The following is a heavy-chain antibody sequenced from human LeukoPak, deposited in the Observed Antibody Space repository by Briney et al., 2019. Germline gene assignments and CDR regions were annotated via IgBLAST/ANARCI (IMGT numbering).Heavy chain of an antibody. CDR2: ISGSGGST. CDR3: AKDQLIVGATTAGY. Sequence: PGGSLRLSCAASGFTFSSYAMSWARQAPGKGLEWVSAISGSGGSTYYADSVKGRFTISRDNFKNTLYLQMNSLRAEDTAVYYCAKDQLIVGATTAGYWGQGTLVTVSS. J-gene: IGHJ4*02. V-gene: IGHV3-23*01. D-gene: IGHD1-26*01. CDR1: GFTFSSYA.